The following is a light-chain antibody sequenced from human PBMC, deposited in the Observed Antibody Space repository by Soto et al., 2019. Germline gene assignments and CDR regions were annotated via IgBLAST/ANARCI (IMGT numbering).Light chain of an antibody. CDR1: QIVLYSSNNKNY. CDR3: QQYYSTPLT. Sequence: DIVMTQSPDALAVSXGESATINSXSSQIVLYSSNNKNYLAWYQQKPGQPPKLLIYWASARESGVPDRFSGSGSGTDFTLTISSLQAEDVAVYYCQQYYSTPLTFGGGTKVDVK. V-gene: IGKV4-1*01. J-gene: IGKJ4*01. CDR2: WAS.